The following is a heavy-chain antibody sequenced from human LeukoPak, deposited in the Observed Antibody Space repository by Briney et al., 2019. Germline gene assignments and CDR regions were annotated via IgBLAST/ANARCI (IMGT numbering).Heavy chain of an antibody. CDR1: GFTFSNDW. D-gene: IGHD5-24*01. CDR3: TTETDMTDGYIYFGL. Sequence: GGSLRLSCAASGFTFSNDWMTWVRQAPGKGLEWVARIKNNADGGAAEYAARVKGRFVISRDDSKDTLFLLVNSLKTEDSAVYYCTTETDMTDGYIYFGLWGRGTLVTVSS. J-gene: IGHJ2*01. V-gene: IGHV3-15*01. CDR2: IKNNADGGAA.